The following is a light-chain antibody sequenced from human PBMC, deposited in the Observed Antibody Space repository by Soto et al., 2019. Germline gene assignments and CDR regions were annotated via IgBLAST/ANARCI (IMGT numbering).Light chain of an antibody. J-gene: IGKJ2*01. CDR3: QQYGSSPYT. V-gene: IGKV3-20*01. CDR2: HAS. Sequence: EIVLTQSPDTLSFSPGERATLSCRASQSVSSNYLAWYQQKPGQGPRLLIYHASSRASGIPDRFSGSGSGTDFTLSISRLEPEDFAVYYCQQYGSSPYTFGQGTKLEI. CDR1: QSVSSNY.